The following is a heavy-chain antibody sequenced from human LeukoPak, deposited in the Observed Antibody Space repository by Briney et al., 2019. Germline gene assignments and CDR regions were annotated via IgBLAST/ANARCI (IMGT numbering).Heavy chain of an antibody. CDR1: GFTLSTYD. V-gene: IGHV3-13*01. D-gene: IGHD3-10*01. CDR3: AREMSGSNDAFDI. J-gene: IGHJ3*02. CDR2: IYEAGNT. Sequence: GSLRLSCAASGFTLSTYDMHWVRQVTGEALEWVSMIYEAGNTYYTGSVKGRFTISRENAKNSLYLQMHGLTAGDTAVYYCAREMSGSNDAFDIWGPGTMVTVSS.